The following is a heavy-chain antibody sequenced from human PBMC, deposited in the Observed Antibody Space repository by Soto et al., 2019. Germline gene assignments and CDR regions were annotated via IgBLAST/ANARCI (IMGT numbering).Heavy chain of an antibody. CDR3: ARGITYGEYPRWYDP. D-gene: IGHD4-17*01. J-gene: IGHJ5*02. Sequence: QVQLVQSGAEVKKPGASVKVSCKASGYTFTSYNINWVRQATGQGFEYLGWMNPNSGNTGYVKKFQGRVTMTRDTSISTASRELSRLRSEDKAVYYCARGITYGEYPRWYDPWGPGTLVTVSS. CDR1: GYTFTSYN. V-gene: IGHV1-8*01. CDR2: MNPNSGNT.